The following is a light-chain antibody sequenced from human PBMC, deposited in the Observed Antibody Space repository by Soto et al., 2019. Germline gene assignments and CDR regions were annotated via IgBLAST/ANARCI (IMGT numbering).Light chain of an antibody. CDR1: SSDVGGYYY. J-gene: IGLJ2*01. Sequence: QSVLTQPASVSGSPGQSITISCTGTSSDVGGYYYVSWYQQYPGKAPKLMIYDVSNRPSGISNRFSGSKSGNTASLTISGLQAEDEADYYCSSYTSSSTVVFGAGTKATVL. CDR3: SSYTSSSTVV. V-gene: IGLV2-14*01. CDR2: DVS.